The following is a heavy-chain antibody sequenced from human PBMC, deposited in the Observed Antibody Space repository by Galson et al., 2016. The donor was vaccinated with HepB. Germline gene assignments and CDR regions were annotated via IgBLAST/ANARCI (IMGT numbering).Heavy chain of an antibody. CDR3: ARGDIVGAIFDY. J-gene: IGHJ4*02. Sequence: SLRLSCAASAFAFSDHYMSWIRQAPGKGLEWVSSISSSSSYIYYADSVKGRFTISRDNAKDSLYLQMNSLRAEDTAVYYCARGDIVGAIFDYWGQGTLVTVSS. D-gene: IGHD1-26*01. V-gene: IGHV3-11*06. CDR2: ISSSSSYI. CDR1: AFAFSDHY.